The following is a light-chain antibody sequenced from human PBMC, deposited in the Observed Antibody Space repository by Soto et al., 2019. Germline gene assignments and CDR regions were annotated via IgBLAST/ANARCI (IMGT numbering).Light chain of an antibody. CDR1: QSVSSY. CDR2: DAS. V-gene: IGKV3-11*01. J-gene: IGKJ1*01. CDR3: QQRSNWT. Sequence: EIVLTPSPATLSFSPVERATLSCRASQSVSSYLAWYQQKPGQAPRLLIYDASNRATGIPARFSGSGSGTDFTLTISSLEPEDFAVYYCQQRSNWTVGQGNKGGIK.